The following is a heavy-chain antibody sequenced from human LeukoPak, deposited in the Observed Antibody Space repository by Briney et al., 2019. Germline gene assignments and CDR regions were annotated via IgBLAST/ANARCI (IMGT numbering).Heavy chain of an antibody. J-gene: IGHJ4*02. D-gene: IGHD6-6*01. Sequence: QPGGSLRLSCSASGFTFSSYAMHWVRQAPGKGLECVSAISSNGGSTYYADSVKGRFTISRDNSKNTLYLQMSSLRAEDTAVYYCVKDLLAARPGYFDYWGQGTLVTVSS. V-gene: IGHV3-64D*09. CDR3: VKDLLAARPGYFDY. CDR1: GFTFSSYA. CDR2: ISSNGGST.